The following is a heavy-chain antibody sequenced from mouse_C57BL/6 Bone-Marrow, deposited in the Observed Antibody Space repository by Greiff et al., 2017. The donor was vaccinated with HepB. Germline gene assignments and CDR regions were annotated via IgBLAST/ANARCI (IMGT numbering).Heavy chain of an antibody. Sequence: VQLQQSGPGLVKPSQSLSLTCSVTGYSITSGYYWNWIRQPPGNKLEWMGYISYDGSNNYNPSLKNRIPITRDTSKNQFFLKLHSVTTEDTATYSCASGFCAWFAYWGQGTLVTVSA. V-gene: IGHV3-6*01. CDR3: ASGFCAWFAY. CDR2: ISYDGSN. CDR1: GYSITSGYY. J-gene: IGHJ3*01.